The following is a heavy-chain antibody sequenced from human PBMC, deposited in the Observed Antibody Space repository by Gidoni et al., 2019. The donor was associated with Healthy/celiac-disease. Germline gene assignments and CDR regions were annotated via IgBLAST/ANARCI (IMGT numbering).Heavy chain of an antibody. Sequence: QVQLVESGGGLVKPGGALRVSCAASEFTFSDYYMSWIRQAPGKGLEWVSYISSSGRTLYYADSVKGRFTISRDNAKNSLYLQMNSLRAEDTAVYYCARNGDGYNYFDYWGQGTLVTVSS. CDR1: EFTFSDYY. CDR2: ISSSGRTL. D-gene: IGHD5-12*01. V-gene: IGHV3-11*01. CDR3: ARNGDGYNYFDY. J-gene: IGHJ4*02.